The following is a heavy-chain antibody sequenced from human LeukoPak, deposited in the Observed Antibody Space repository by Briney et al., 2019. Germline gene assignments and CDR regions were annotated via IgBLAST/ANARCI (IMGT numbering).Heavy chain of an antibody. CDR2: ISGSGGST. J-gene: IGHJ4*02. CDR1: GFTFSSYA. CDR3: ARRPPSYYFDY. V-gene: IGHV3-23*01. Sequence: GGSLRLSCAASGFTFSSYAMSWVRQAPGKGLEWVSAISGSGGSTSYADSVKGRFTISRDNSKNTLYLQMNSLRADDTAVYYCARRPPSYYFDYWGQGTLVTVSS.